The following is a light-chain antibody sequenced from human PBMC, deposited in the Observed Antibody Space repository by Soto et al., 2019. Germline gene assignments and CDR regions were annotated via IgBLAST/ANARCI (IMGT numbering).Light chain of an antibody. J-gene: IGKJ2*01. CDR1: QSVNNR. V-gene: IGKV3D-15*01. Sequence: VMTQFPATLSASPGERVALYCRPSQSVNNRLAWYQQRPGQAPRPLIYSATLRAAGVTDRFTGRGSGTEFTLIISSLQSEDYGVYYCQQYNAWPPHTVGQGT. CDR3: QQYNAWPPHT. CDR2: SAT.